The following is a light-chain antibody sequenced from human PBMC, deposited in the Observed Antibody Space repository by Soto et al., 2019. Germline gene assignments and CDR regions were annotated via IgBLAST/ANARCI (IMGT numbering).Light chain of an antibody. V-gene: IGKV1-39*01. Sequence: DIQMTQSPSSLSAFVGDRVTITCRASQSISSYLNWYQQKPGKAPNLLISTASTLEGGVPSRFSGSGSGTDFTLTISSLQPEDFATYYCQQSYTTPLTFGLGTRVEI. CDR1: QSISSY. CDR3: QQSYTTPLT. CDR2: TAS. J-gene: IGKJ1*01.